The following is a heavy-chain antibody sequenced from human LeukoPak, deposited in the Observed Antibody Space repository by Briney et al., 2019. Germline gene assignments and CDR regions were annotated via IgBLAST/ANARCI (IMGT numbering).Heavy chain of an antibody. Sequence: GASVKVSCKASGYTFTSYGISWVRQATGPGLGWTGWITAYNGHSSYAQKLQGRVTMTTDTSTSTAYMELRSLRSDDTAVYYCASDLWMEAVANYDYYYGMDVWGKGTTVTVSS. CDR3: ASDLWMEAVANYDYYYGMDV. D-gene: IGHD6-19*01. J-gene: IGHJ6*04. CDR2: ITAYNGHS. CDR1: GYTFTSYG. V-gene: IGHV1-18*04.